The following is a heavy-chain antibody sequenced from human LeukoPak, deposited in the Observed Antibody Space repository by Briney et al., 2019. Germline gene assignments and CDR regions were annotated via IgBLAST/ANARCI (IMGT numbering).Heavy chain of an antibody. V-gene: IGHV1-46*01. CDR1: GYTFTSYY. Sequence: ASVKVSCKASGYTFTSYYMHWVRQAPGQGLEWMGVINPSGGSTSYAQKFQGRVTMTRDMSTSTVYMELSSLRSEDTAVYYCARGGKYCSGGSCQGLWFDPWGQGTLVTVSS. J-gene: IGHJ5*02. CDR3: ARGGKYCSGGSCQGLWFDP. CDR2: INPSGGST. D-gene: IGHD2-15*01.